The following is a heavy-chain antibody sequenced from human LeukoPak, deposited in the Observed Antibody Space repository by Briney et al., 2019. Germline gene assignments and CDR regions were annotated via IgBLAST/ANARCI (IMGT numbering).Heavy chain of an antibody. V-gene: IGHV3-11*01. J-gene: IGHJ4*02. D-gene: IGHD1-26*01. CDR3: ARDQWGHSGSYYVDY. CDR1: GFTFSDYY. CDR2: ISNTGSTI. Sequence: GGSLRLSCAASGFTFSDYYMSWIRQAPGKGLEWVSYISNTGSTIYYADSVKGRFTISRDNAKNSLYLQMNVLRAEDTAVYYCARDQWGHSGSYYVDYWGQGTLVTVPS.